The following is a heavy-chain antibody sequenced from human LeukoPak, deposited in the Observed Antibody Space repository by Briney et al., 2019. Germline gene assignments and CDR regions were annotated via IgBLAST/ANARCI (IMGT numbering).Heavy chain of an antibody. D-gene: IGHD3-10*01. J-gene: IGHJ6*02. CDR2: ISYDGSNK. CDR1: GFTFSSYG. Sequence: GGSLRLSCAASGFTFSSYGMHWVRQAPGKGLEWVAVISYDGSNKYYADSVKGRFTISRDNSKNTLYLQMNSLRAEDTAVYYCAESSLNYYGMDVWGQGTTVTVSS. CDR3: AESSLNYYGMDV. V-gene: IGHV3-30*03.